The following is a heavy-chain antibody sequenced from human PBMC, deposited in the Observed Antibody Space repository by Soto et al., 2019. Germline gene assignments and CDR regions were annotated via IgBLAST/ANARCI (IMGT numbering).Heavy chain of an antibody. CDR1: GGTFSSYA. V-gene: IGHV1-69*12. CDR2: IIPIFGTA. J-gene: IGHJ4*02. Sequence: QVQLVQSGAEVKKPGSSVKVSCKASGGTFSSYAISWVRQAPGQGLEWMGGIIPIFGTANYAQKFQGRVTITADESTSTAYMELSSLRSEDTAVYYCARGEEYCGGDCYSFFDYWGQGTLVTVSS. D-gene: IGHD2-21*02. CDR3: ARGEEYCGGDCYSFFDY.